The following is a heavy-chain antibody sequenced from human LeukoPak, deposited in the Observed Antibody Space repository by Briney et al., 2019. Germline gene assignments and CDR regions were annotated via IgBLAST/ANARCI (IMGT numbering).Heavy chain of an antibody. Sequence: PGGSLRLSCAASGFTFSSYAMSWVRQAPGKGLEWVSSISGSGGSTYYADSVKGRFTISRANSENTLYVQMSSLRAEDTAVYYCAKDLVTGSLDYWGQGTLVTVSS. CDR3: AKDLVTGSLDY. D-gene: IGHD3-10*01. CDR1: GFTFSSYA. V-gene: IGHV3-23*01. CDR2: ISGSGGST. J-gene: IGHJ4*02.